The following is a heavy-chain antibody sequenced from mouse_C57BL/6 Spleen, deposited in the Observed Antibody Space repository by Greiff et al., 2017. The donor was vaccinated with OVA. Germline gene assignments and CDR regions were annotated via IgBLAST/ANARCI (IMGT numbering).Heavy chain of an antibody. J-gene: IGHJ3*01. CDR3: ARGRPSAY. CDR2: IYPGDGDT. Sequence: SGPELVKPGASVKISCKASGYAFSSSWMNWVKQRPGKGLEWIGRIYPGDGDTNYNGKFKGKATLTADKSSSTAYMQLSSLTSEDSAVYFCARGRPSAYWGQGTLVTVSA. V-gene: IGHV1-82*01. CDR1: GYAFSSSW.